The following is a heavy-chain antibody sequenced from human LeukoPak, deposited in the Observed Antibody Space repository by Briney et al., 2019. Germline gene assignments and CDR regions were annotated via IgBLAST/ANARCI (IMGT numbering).Heavy chain of an antibody. CDR1: GGSISSGDYY. CDR2: IYYSGST. V-gene: IGHV4-30-4*01. Sequence: SETLSLTCTVSGGSISSGDYYWSWIRQPPGKGLEWIGYIYYSGSTYYNPSLKSRVTISVDTSKNQFSLKLSSVTAADTAVYYCARDRSYCGGDSMPCYEPWGQGTLVTVSS. D-gene: IGHD2-21*02. J-gene: IGHJ4*02. CDR3: ARDRSYCGGDSMPCYEP.